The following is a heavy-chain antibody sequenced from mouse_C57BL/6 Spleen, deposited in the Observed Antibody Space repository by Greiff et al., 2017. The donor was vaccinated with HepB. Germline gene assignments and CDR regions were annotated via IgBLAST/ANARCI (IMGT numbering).Heavy chain of an antibody. Sequence: VQLQQSGPELVKPGDSVKISCKASGYSFTGYFMNWVMQSHGKSLEWIGRINPYNGDTFYNQKFKGKATLTVDKSSSTAHMELRSLTSEDSAVYYCARSGPNYDHFDYWGQGTTLTVSS. CDR1: GYSFTGYF. CDR2: INPYNGDT. CDR3: ARSGPNYDHFDY. J-gene: IGHJ2*01. D-gene: IGHD2-4*01. V-gene: IGHV1-20*01.